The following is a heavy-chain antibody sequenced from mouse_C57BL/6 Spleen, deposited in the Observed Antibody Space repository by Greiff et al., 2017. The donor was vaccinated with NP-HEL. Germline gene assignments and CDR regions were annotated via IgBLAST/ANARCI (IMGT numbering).Heavy chain of an antibody. CDR3: TTQDFRPALNY. Sequence: VQLQQSGAELVRPGASVTLSCKASGYTFTDYEMHWVKQTPGHGLEWIGAIDPETGGTDYNQKFKGKAILTADKSSSTAYMELRSLTSEDSAVYYCTTQDFRPALNYWGQGTSVTVSS. V-gene: IGHV1-15*01. CDR1: GYTFTDYE. CDR2: IDPETGGT. J-gene: IGHJ4*01.